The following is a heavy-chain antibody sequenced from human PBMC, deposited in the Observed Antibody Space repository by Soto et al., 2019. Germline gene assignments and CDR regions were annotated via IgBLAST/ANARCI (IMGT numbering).Heavy chain of an antibody. V-gene: IGHV3-30-3*01. J-gene: IGHJ3*02. CDR3: ARDPFYYYDSSGSDAFDI. CDR1: GFTFSSYA. Sequence: ESGGGVVQPGRSLRLSCAASGFTFSSYAMHWVRQAPGKGLEWVAVISYDGSNKYYADSVKGRFTISRDNSKNTLYLQMNSLRAEDTAVYYCARDPFYYYDSSGSDAFDIWGQGTLVTVSS. CDR2: ISYDGSNK. D-gene: IGHD3-22*01.